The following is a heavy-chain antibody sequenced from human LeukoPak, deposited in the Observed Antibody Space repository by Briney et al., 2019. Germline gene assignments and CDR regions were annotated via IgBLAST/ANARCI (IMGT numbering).Heavy chain of an antibody. D-gene: IGHD6-13*01. CDR3: ARDSSSWSRTLGD. CDR1: GFTFSSYS. V-gene: IGHV3-21*01. J-gene: IGHJ4*02. Sequence: GGSLRLSCAASGFTFSSYSMNWVRQAPGKGLEWVSSISSSSSYIYYVDSVKGRFTISRDNAKNSLYLQMNSLRAEDTAVYYCARDSSSWSRTLGDWGQGTLVTVSS. CDR2: ISSSSSYI.